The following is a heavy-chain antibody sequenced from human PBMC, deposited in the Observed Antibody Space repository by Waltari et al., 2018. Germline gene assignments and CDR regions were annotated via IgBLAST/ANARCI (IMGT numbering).Heavy chain of an antibody. D-gene: IGHD2-15*01. V-gene: IGHV3-7*01. CDR2: IKQDGSEK. CDR3: ARDEGGFDY. CDR1: GFTFSSYG. Sequence: EVQLVESGGGLVQPGGSLRLSCAASGFTFSSYGLSWVRQAPGKGLEWVANIKQDGSEKYYVDSVKGRFTISRDNAKNSLYLQMNSLRAEDTAVYYCARDEGGFDYWGQGTLVTVSS. J-gene: IGHJ4*02.